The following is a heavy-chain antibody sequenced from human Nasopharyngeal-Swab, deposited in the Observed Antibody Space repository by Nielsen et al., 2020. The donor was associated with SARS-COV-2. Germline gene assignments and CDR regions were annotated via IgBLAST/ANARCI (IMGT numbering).Heavy chain of an antibody. CDR3: ARSRSNWDDEAVWDI. Sequence: SETLSLTCTVSGGSINTGGYDWDRTRETPGKGREWAGHIYHNGATRFNPSLRSRVNVTMDTSRNQFTLKLTSVTAADTALYYCARSRSNWDDEAVWDIWGQGTMVTVSS. D-gene: IGHD1-1*01. V-gene: IGHV4-31*03. CDR1: GGSINTGGYD. J-gene: IGHJ3*02. CDR2: IYHNGAT.